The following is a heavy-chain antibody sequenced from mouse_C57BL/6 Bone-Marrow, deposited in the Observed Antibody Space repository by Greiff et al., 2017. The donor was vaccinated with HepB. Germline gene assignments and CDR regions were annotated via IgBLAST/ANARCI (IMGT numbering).Heavy chain of an antibody. CDR3: ATFITTVVADWYFDV. J-gene: IGHJ1*03. D-gene: IGHD1-1*01. CDR2: IHPSDSDT. Sequence: VQLQQPGAELVKPGASVKVSCKASGYTFPSYWMHWVKQRPGQGLEWIGRIHPSDSDTNYNQKFKGKATLTVDKSSSTAYMQLSSLTSEDSAVYYCATFITTVVADWYFDVWGTGTTVTVSS. V-gene: IGHV1-74*01. CDR1: GYTFPSYW.